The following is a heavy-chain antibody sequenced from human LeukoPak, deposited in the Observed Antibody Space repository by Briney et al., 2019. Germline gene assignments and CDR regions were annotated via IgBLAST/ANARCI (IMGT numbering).Heavy chain of an antibody. D-gene: IGHD1-14*01. V-gene: IGHV4-34*01. CDR3: ARHPFFNPFDY. CDR1: GGSFSGYY. J-gene: IGHJ4*02. CDR2: INHSGST. Sequence: SETPSLTCAVYGGSFSGYYWSWIRQPPGKGLEWIGEINHSGSTNYNPSLKSRVTISVDTSKNQFSLKLSSVSATDTAVYYCARHPFFNPFDYWGLGTLVTVSS.